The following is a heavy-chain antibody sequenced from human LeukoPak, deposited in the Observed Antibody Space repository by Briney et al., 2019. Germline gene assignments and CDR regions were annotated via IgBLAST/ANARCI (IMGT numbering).Heavy chain of an antibody. J-gene: IGHJ4*02. CDR2: ISGSGGST. V-gene: IGHV3-23*01. D-gene: IGHD3-10*01. Sequence: GGSLRLSCAASGFTFSSYAMSWVRQAPGKGLEWVSAISGSGGSTYYADSVKGRFTISRDDSKNTLYLQMNSLRAEDTAVYYCARVTYGSGTYGAFDYWGQGTLVTVSS. CDR1: GFTFSSYA. CDR3: ARVTYGSGTYGAFDY.